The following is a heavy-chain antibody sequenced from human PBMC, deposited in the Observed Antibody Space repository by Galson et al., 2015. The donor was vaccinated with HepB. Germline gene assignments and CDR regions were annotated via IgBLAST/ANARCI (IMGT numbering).Heavy chain of an antibody. CDR3: ASDKNPYDNDRYGYYVFES. D-gene: IGHD3-3*01. J-gene: IGHJ4*02. V-gene: IGHV1-69*13. CDR2: IIPVFGKP. Sequence: SVKVSCKASGDTFSRTSLSWVRQAPGQGLEWMGGIIPVFGKPNYAQKFQDRVTIIADDSATTAYMELRSLTSDDTAVYYCASDKNPYDNDRYGYYVFESWGQGTLVTVSS. CDR1: GDTFSRTS.